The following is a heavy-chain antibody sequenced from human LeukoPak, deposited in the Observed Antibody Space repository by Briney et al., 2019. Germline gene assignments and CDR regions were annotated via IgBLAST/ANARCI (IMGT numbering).Heavy chain of an antibody. D-gene: IGHD3-9*01. J-gene: IGHJ6*02. CDR3: VRSWGTYVDVLSEQFYYGMDV. Sequence: SVKVSCKASGDKFSAYVFTWVRQAPGQGLEWMGRIIPIVGVTKYAQRVQGRITITADISTTTAYMELTSLRSGDSAVYYCVRSWGTYVDVLSEQFYYGMDVWGQGTTVSVSS. CDR2: IIPIVGVT. CDR1: GDKFSAYV. V-gene: IGHV1-69*04.